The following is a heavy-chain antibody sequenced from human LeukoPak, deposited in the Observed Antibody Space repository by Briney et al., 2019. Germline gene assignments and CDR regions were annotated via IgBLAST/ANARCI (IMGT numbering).Heavy chain of an antibody. CDR1: GGTFSSYA. J-gene: IGHJ4*02. V-gene: IGHV1-69*13. CDR3: ASGSPIGIVVPAAPNGV. CDR2: IIPIFGTA. D-gene: IGHD2-2*01. Sequence: GASVKVSCKASGGTFSSYAISWVRQAPGQGLEWMGGIIPIFGTANYAQKFQGRVTITADESTSTAYMELSSLRSEDTAVYYCASGSPIGIVVPAAPNGVWGQGTLVTVSS.